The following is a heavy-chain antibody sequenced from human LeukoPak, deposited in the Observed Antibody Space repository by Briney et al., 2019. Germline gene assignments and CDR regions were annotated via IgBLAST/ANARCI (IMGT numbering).Heavy chain of an antibody. J-gene: IGHJ2*01. CDR3: AKPRAMTTGVGRYFDL. D-gene: IGHD1-1*01. CDR2: ISGGAEDT. Sequence: GGSLRLSCAASGFTFTSYAVSWIRQAPGKGLEWVSAISGGAEDTYYPDSVKGRFTVSRDNSRNTLFLQMNSLRAEDTATYYCAKPRAMTTGVGRYFDLWGRGTLVTVSS. V-gene: IGHV3-23*01. CDR1: GFTFTSYA.